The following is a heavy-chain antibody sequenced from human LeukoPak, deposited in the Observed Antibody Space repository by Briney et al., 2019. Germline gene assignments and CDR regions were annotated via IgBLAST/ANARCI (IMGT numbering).Heavy chain of an antibody. CDR1: GGTFSSYA. V-gene: IGHV1-69*13. Sequence: ASVNVSCKASGGTFSSYAISWVRQAPGQGLEWMGGIIPIFGTANYAQKFQGRVTITADESTSTVYMELSSLRSEDTDVYYCARSVDTAMAFDYWGQGTLVTASS. D-gene: IGHD5-18*01. CDR3: ARSVDTAMAFDY. J-gene: IGHJ4*02. CDR2: IIPIFGTA.